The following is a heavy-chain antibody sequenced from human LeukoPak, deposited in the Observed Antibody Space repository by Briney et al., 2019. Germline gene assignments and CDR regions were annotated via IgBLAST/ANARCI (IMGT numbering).Heavy chain of an antibody. CDR1: GGTFSSYA. D-gene: IGHD1-14*01. CDR2: IIPILGIA. CDR3: ARVDGIGTSGFDY. J-gene: IGHJ4*02. Sequence: SVKVSCKASGGTFSSYAISWVRQAPGQGLEWMGRIIPILGIANYAQKFQGRVTITADKSTSTAYMELSSLRSEDTAVYYCARVDGIGTSGFDYWGQGTLVTVSS. V-gene: IGHV1-69*04.